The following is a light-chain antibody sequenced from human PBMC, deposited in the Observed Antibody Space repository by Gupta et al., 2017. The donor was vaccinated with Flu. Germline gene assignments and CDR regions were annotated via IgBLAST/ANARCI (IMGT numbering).Light chain of an antibody. J-gene: IGLJ3*02. CDR3: QTWGSGVWV. CDR2: LNSDGSH. Sequence: QLVLTPSPSASASLGASVTLTCTLSSGHISDAIAWHQRQPEKGPRYVMKLNSDGSHRKGDGIPDRCSGSSSGAERYLTISSLQAEDEDDYYWQTWGSGVWVFGGGTKLTVL. V-gene: IGLV4-69*01. CDR1: SGHISDA.